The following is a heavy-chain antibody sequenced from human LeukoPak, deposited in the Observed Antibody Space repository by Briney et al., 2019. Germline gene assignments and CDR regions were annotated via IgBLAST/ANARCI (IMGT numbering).Heavy chain of an antibody. CDR1: GYTFTSYG. D-gene: IGHD3-10*01. V-gene: IGHV1-46*01. CDR2: INPSGGST. Sequence: ASVKVSCKASGYTFTSYGISWVRQAPGQGLEWMGIINPSGGSTSYAQKFQGRVTMTRDMSTSTVYMELSSLRSEDTAVYYCARNRINYGSGSYGAYYYYMDVWGKGTTVTVSS. J-gene: IGHJ6*03. CDR3: ARNRINYGSGSYGAYYYYMDV.